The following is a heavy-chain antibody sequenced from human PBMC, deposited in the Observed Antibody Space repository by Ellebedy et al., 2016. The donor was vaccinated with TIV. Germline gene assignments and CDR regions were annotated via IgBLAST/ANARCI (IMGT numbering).Heavy chain of an antibody. Sequence: PRGSLRLSCVGSGFTFSTYAMAWVRQTPGKGLEWVSGTYGGGGTKYYADSVKGRFTISRDNSKNTLYLQMNSLRAEDTAIYYCAKDQIGGDGRWVFDIWGQGTMVTVSS. J-gene: IGHJ3*02. CDR1: GFTFSTYA. V-gene: IGHV3-23*01. CDR2: TYGGGGTK. D-gene: IGHD3-16*01. CDR3: AKDQIGGDGRWVFDI.